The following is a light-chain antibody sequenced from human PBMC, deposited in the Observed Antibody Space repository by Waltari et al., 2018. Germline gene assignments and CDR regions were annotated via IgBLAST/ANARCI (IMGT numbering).Light chain of an antibody. Sequence: EIVLTQSPGTLSLSPGERATLPCRASQSVSNNFLNWYQQKPGQAPRLLSYGASSRATGIPDRFSGSGSGTDFTLTISRLEPEDFAVYYCQQYDSIVLTFGGGTKVEI. J-gene: IGKJ4*01. CDR1: QSVSNNF. CDR2: GAS. CDR3: QQYDSIVLT. V-gene: IGKV3-20*01.